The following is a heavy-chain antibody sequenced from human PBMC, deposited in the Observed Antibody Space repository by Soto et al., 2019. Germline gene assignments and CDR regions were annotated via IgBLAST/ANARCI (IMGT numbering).Heavy chain of an antibody. J-gene: IGHJ4*02. CDR3: ARGWPPYYYDSSGYYLFDY. D-gene: IGHD3-22*01. CDR1: GGSFSGYY. CDR2: INHSGST. V-gene: IGHV4-34*01. Sequence: QVQLQQWGAGLLKPSETLSLTCAVYGGSFSGYYWSWIRQPPGKALEWIGEINHSGSTNYNPSLKSRVTISVDTSKNQFSPKLSSVTAADTAVYYCARGWPPYYYDSSGYYLFDYWGQGTLVTVSS.